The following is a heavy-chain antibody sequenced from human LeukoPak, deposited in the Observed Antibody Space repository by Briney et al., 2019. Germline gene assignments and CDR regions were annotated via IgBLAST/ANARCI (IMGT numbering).Heavy chain of an antibody. CDR2: INHSGST. CDR1: GGSFSGYY. CDR3: ARDSPYCSGGSCRDFDY. Sequence: SETLSLTCAVYGGSFSGYYWSWIRQPPGKGLEWIGEINHSGSTNYNPSLKSRVTISVDTSENQFSLKLSSVTAADTAVYYCARDSPYCSGGSCRDFDYWGQGTLVTVSS. V-gene: IGHV4-34*01. J-gene: IGHJ4*02. D-gene: IGHD2-15*01.